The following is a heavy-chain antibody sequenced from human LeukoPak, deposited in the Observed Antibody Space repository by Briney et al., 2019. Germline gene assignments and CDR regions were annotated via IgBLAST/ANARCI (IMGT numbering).Heavy chain of an antibody. V-gene: IGHV3-53*01. CDR2: IYSSGSR. CDR1: GFTVNNNY. D-gene: IGHD3-22*01. CDR3: ARFGDSSGYYYFYWYFDL. J-gene: IGHJ2*01. Sequence: GGSLRLSCAASGFTVNNNYMTWVRQAPGKGLEWVSVIYSSGSRNYADSVKGRFIISRDNSKNTLYLQMNSLRAEDTAVYYCARFGDSSGYYYFYWYFDLWGRGTLVTVSS.